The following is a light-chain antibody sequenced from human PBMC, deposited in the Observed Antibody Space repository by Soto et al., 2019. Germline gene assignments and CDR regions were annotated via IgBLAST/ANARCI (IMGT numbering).Light chain of an antibody. CDR1: QSINNL. CDR2: DVS. V-gene: IGKV1-5*01. J-gene: IGKJ4*01. Sequence: DFQVYQSPSTLSASVGDRVTITCRASQSINNLLAWYQQKPGKAPKFLIYDVSTLESGVPSRFSGSGSGTEFTLTISSLQPEDFATYYCQQYDSYPLTFGGGTKVDIK. CDR3: QQYDSYPLT.